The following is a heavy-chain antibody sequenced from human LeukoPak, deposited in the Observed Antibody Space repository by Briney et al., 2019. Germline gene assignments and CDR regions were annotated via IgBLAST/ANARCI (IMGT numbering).Heavy chain of an antibody. CDR3: ARDLVRGVTPFDY. J-gene: IGHJ4*02. V-gene: IGHV4-34*01. CDR1: GGSFSGYY. CDR2: TYHSGST. Sequence: SETLSLTCAVYGGSFSGYYWSWIRQPPGKGLEWIGETYHSGSTNYNPSLKSRVTISVDKSKNQFSLKLSSVTAADTAVYYCARDLVRGVTPFDYWGQGTLVTVSS. D-gene: IGHD3-10*01.